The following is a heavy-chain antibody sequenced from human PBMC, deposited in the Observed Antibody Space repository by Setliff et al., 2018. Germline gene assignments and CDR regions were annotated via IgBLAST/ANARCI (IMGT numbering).Heavy chain of an antibody. V-gene: IGHV3-21*05. CDR3: ARDDSITIFGVGTKGVDY. J-gene: IGHJ4*02. Sequence: PGGSLRLSCAASGFTFSSYSMNWVRQAPGKGLEWVSYISSSSSYIYYADSVKGRFTISRDNAKNSLYLQMNSLRAEDTAVYYCARDDSITIFGVGTKGVDYWGQGTLVTVSS. CDR2: ISSSSSYI. D-gene: IGHD3-3*01. CDR1: GFTFSSYS.